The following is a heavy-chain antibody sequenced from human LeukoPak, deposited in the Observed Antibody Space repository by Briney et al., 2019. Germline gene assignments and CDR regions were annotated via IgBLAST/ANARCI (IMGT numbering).Heavy chain of an antibody. Sequence: ASVKVSCKASGYTFTDYYMHWVRQAPGRGLEWMGWINPDSGGANYAQNFQGRVTMTRDTSISTAYMELSRLRSDDTAVYYCARPFIETPSLGALDYWGQGTLVTVSS. D-gene: IGHD4-23*01. CDR2: INPDSGGA. CDR3: ARPFIETPSLGALDY. V-gene: IGHV1-2*02. CDR1: GYTFTDYY. J-gene: IGHJ4*02.